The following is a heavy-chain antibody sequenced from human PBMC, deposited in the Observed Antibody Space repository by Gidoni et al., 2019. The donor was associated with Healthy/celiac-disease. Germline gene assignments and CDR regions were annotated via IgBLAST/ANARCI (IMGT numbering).Heavy chain of an antibody. D-gene: IGHD6-13*01. Sequence: EVQLVESGGGLVKPGGSLRLSCAASGFTFSSYSMNWVLQAPGQGLEWVSSISSISSYIYSADSVKGRFTISRDNAKNSLYLQMNSLRAEDTAVYYCARGSYSSSWGDYWGQGTLVTVSS. CDR3: ARGSYSSSWGDY. CDR1: GFTFSSYS. J-gene: IGHJ4*02. CDR2: ISSISSYI. V-gene: IGHV3-21*01.